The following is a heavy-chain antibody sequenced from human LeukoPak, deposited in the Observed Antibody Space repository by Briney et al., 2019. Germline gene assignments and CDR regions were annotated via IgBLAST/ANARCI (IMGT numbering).Heavy chain of an antibody. Sequence: SVKVSCKASAYTFTSYDINWVRQAPGQGLEWMGRIIPIFGTANYAQKFQGRVTITTDESTSTAYMELSSLRSEDTAVYYCARRIAAAGGFDYWGQGTLVTVSS. CDR2: IIPIFGTA. CDR1: AYTFTSYD. D-gene: IGHD6-13*01. J-gene: IGHJ4*02. V-gene: IGHV1-69*05. CDR3: ARRIAAAGGFDY.